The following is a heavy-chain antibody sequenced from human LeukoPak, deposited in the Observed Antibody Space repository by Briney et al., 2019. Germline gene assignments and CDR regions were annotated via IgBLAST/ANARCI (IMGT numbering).Heavy chain of an antibody. CDR2: IIPIFGTA. V-gene: IGHV1-69*06. D-gene: IGHD3-9*01. CDR3: ARDYDILTGSYNWFDP. Sequence: ASVKVSCKASGGTFSSYAISWVRQAPGQGLGWMGGIIPIFGTANYAQKFQGRVTITADKSTSTAYMELSSLRSEDTAVYYCARDYDILTGSYNWFDPWGQGTLVTVSS. CDR1: GGTFSSYA. J-gene: IGHJ5*02.